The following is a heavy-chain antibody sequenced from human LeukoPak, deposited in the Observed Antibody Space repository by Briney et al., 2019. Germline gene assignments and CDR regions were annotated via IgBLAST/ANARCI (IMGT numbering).Heavy chain of an antibody. D-gene: IGHD4-17*01. J-gene: IGHJ4*02. CDR2: IKQDGSEK. CDR1: GFTFSSYW. CDR3: ARDTDYGDYAGGYGHDY. Sequence: GGSLRLSCTASGFTFSSYWMNWVRQAPGKGLEWVANIKQDGSEKYNVDSVKGRFTISRDNAKNSLYLQMNSLRAEDTAVYYCARDTDYGDYAGGYGHDYWGQGTLVTVSS. V-gene: IGHV3-7*01.